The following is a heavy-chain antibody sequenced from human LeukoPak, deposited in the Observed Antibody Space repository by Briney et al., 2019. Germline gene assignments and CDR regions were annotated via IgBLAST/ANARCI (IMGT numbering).Heavy chain of an antibody. Sequence: PSETLSLTCSVSGASISTLYWSWIRQPPGKGLEWIGYIYDNGITNYNPSLKSRVTISVATSKYQFSLKLTSVTAADTAVYYCARDRGGYSYEGYYGIDVWGQGTTFTVSS. CDR3: ARDRGGYSYEGYYGIDV. D-gene: IGHD5-18*01. J-gene: IGHJ6*02. V-gene: IGHV4-59*11. CDR1: GASISTLY. CDR2: IYDNGIT.